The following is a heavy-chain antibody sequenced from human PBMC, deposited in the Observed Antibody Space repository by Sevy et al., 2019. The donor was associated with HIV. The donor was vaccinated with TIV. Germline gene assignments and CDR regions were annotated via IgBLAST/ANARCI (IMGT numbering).Heavy chain of an antibody. Sequence: GESLKISCTASGFTFGDYWLNWVRQAPGKGLEWVGNLKEDGSETYYVDSVKGRFTISRDNAKNSLYLQMNSLRAEDTAVYYCAKGVDSWGQGTLVTVSS. D-gene: IGHD6-13*01. CDR1: GFTFGDYW. CDR2: LKEDGSET. J-gene: IGHJ4*02. CDR3: AKGVDS. V-gene: IGHV3-7*01.